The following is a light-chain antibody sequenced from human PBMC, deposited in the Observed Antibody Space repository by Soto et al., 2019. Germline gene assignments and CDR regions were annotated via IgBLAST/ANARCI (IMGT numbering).Light chain of an antibody. J-gene: IGKJ4*01. CDR3: QQRSNWPLT. CDR2: DAS. V-gene: IGKV3-11*01. Sequence: ILLTPSPATLSLSQLEITTLSFRSSQSVRSYLAWYQQKPGQAPRLLIYDASNRATGIPARFSGSGSGTDFTLTISSLEPEDVAVYYCQQRSNWPLTFGGGTKVDIK. CDR1: QSVRSY.